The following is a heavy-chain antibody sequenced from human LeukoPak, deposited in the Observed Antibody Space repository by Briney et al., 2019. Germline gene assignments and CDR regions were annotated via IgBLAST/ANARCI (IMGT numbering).Heavy chain of an antibody. CDR1: GGSISSGTYY. CDR3: ARGRDGYNFLNRGEYYYFDY. CDR2: IYTSGST. J-gene: IGHJ4*02. Sequence: SETLSLTCTVSGGSISSGTYYWSWIRQPAGKGLEWIGRIYTSGSTNYNPSLKSRVTISVDTSKNQFSLRLNSVTAADTAVYYCARGRDGYNFLNRGEYYYFDYWGQGTLVTVSS. V-gene: IGHV4-61*02. D-gene: IGHD5-24*01.